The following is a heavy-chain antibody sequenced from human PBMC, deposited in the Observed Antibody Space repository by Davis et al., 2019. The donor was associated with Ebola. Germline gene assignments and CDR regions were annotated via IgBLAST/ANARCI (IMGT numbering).Heavy chain of an antibody. J-gene: IGHJ4*02. CDR3: ARALNYFDSSGYYYFDF. CDR2: MNPNSGNT. Sequence: AASVKVSCKTSGYTFTNYDVNWVRQAPGQGLEWMGWMNPNSGNTGYAEKFQGRVTMTNDTSMTTAYMELSSLTSEDTAVYYCARALNYFDSSGYYYFDFWGQGTLVTVSS. D-gene: IGHD3-22*01. V-gene: IGHV1-8*01. CDR1: GYTFTNYD.